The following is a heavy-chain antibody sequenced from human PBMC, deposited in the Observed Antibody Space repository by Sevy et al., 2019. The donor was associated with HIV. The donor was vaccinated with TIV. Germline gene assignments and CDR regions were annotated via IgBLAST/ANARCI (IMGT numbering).Heavy chain of an antibody. D-gene: IGHD1-26*01. Sequence: GGSPRLSCAASGFTFDDYAMHWVRQAPGKGLEWVSGISWNSGSIGYADSVKGRFTISRDNAKNSLYLQMNSLRAEDTALYYCAKDQSGSYSNFDYWGQGTLVTVSS. CDR2: ISWNSGSI. J-gene: IGHJ4*02. V-gene: IGHV3-9*01. CDR1: GFTFDDYA. CDR3: AKDQSGSYSNFDY.